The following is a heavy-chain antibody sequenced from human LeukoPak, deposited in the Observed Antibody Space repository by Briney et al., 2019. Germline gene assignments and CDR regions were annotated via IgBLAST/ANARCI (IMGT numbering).Heavy chain of an antibody. V-gene: IGHV4-30-2*03. CDR2: IYHRGST. J-gene: IGHJ4*02. CDR1: GFSINTGGYS. Sequence: PSETLSLTCTVSGFSINTGGYSWNWIRQPPGQGLEWIGSIYHRGSTSYTPSLKSRVTISVDTSKNQFSLKLSSVTAADTAVYYCARHVSSGWYSWGQGTLVTVSS. D-gene: IGHD6-19*01. CDR3: ARHVSSGWYS.